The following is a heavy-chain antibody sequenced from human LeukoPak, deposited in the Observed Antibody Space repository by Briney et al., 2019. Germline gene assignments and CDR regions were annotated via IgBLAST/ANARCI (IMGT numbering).Heavy chain of an antibody. CDR3: ARDSRDRYYYDSSGYYYPRSAFDY. J-gene: IGHJ4*02. CDR2: ISSSSSYI. CDR1: GFTFSSYS. Sequence: GGSLRLSCAASGFTFSSYSMNWVRQAPGKGLEWVSSISSSSSYIYYADSVKGRFTISRDNAKNSLYLQMNGLRAEDTAVYYCARDSRDRYYYDSSGYYYPRSAFDYWGQGTLVTVSS. D-gene: IGHD3-22*01. V-gene: IGHV3-21*01.